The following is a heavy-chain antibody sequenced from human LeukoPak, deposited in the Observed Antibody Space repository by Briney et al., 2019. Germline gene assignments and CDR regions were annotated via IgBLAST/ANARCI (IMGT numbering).Heavy chain of an antibody. CDR1: GGSMSPYH. Sequence: SETLSLTCTVSGGSMSPYHWGWIRQPPGKGLEWTGYIYYSGSTNYNPSLKSRVSISVDTSKNQFSLKLSSVTAADTAIYYCARAVSGRFDYWGQGTLVTVSS. J-gene: IGHJ4*02. CDR2: IYYSGST. V-gene: IGHV4-59*08. D-gene: IGHD6-19*01. CDR3: ARAVSGRFDY.